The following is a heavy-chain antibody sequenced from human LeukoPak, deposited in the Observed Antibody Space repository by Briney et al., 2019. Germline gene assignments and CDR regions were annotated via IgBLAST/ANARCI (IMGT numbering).Heavy chain of an antibody. CDR2: ISWNSGSI. CDR1: GFTFSSYT. D-gene: IGHD5-18*01. CDR3: APLGGGYSD. J-gene: IGHJ4*02. Sequence: GGSLRLSCAASGFTFSSYTMSWVRQAPGKGLEWVSGISWNSGSIGYADSVKGRFTISRDNAKNSLYLQMNSLRAEDTALYYCAPLGGGYSDWGQGTLVTVSS. V-gene: IGHV3-9*01.